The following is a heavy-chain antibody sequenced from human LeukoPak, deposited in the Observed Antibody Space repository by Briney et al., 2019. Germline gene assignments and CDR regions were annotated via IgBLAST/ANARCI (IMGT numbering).Heavy chain of an antibody. D-gene: IGHD2-15*01. V-gene: IGHV3-66*01. CDR2: IYSGGRT. CDR1: GFTVSSNC. Sequence: GGSLRLSCAAAGFTVSSNCMSWVRQAPGKGLEWVSVIYSGGRTYCADSVKGRFTISRDNSENTLYLQMNSLRAEDTAVYYCARDGYCSGGSCYTDYWGQGTLVTVSS. J-gene: IGHJ4*02. CDR3: ARDGYCSGGSCYTDY.